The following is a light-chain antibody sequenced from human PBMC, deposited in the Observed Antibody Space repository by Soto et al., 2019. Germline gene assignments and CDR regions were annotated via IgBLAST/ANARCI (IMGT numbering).Light chain of an antibody. J-gene: IGKJ3*01. CDR1: QSIAGY. Sequence: DIQMTQSPSSLSASVGDRVTITCRASQSIAGYLNWYQQKPGKAPELLIYATSNLQSGVTPRFSGSGSGADFNLTISSLQAEDFATYFCQQSYNNPTFGPGTKVDVK. CDR2: ATS. CDR3: QQSYNNPT. V-gene: IGKV1-39*01.